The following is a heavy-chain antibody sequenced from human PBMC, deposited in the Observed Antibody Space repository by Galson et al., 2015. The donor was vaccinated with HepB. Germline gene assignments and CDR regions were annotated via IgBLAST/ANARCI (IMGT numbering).Heavy chain of an antibody. D-gene: IGHD6-19*01. CDR2: ISWNSGSI. J-gene: IGHJ4*02. Sequence: SLRLSCAASGFTFDDYAMHWVRQAPGKGLEWVSGISWNSGSIGYADSVKGRFTISRDNAKNSLYLQMNSLRAEDTALYYCAKDKPGSGWYFRYWGQGTLVTVSS. V-gene: IGHV3-9*01. CDR3: AKDKPGSGWYFRY. CDR1: GFTFDDYA.